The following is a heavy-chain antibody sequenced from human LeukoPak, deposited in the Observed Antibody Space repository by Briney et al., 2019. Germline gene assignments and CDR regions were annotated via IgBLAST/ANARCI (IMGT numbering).Heavy chain of an antibody. CDR3: ARLTVGDYDYVWGDYDGGYWFDS. J-gene: IGHJ5*01. Sequence: SETLSLTCAVSGYSISSGYYWGWSRQSGGKGLEWFGTFYHSGSTYYNPSLKSRLTISVDASKNQFSLKLSSVTAADTAVYYCARLTVGDYDYVWGDYDGGYWFDSWGQGTLVTVSS. D-gene: IGHD3-16*01. CDR1: GYSISSGYY. V-gene: IGHV4-38-2*01. CDR2: FYHSGST.